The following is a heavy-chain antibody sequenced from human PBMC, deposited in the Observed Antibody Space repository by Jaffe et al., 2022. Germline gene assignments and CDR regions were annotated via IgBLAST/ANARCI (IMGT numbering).Heavy chain of an antibody. Sequence: EVQLVESGGGLVQPGGSLRLSCAASGFTFSSYSMNWVRQAPGKGLEWVSYISSSSSTIYYADSVKGRFTISRDNAKNSLYLQMNSLRAEDTAVYYCARSMASDWFDPWGQGTLVTVSS. CDR1: GFTFSSYS. J-gene: IGHJ5*02. CDR3: ARSMASDWFDP. V-gene: IGHV3-48*01. CDR2: ISSSSSTI. D-gene: IGHD2-8*01.